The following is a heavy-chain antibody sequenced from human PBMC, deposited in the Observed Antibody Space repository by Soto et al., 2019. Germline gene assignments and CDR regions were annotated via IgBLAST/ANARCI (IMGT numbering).Heavy chain of an antibody. CDR3: ARLALYCGGDCYHDY. CDR1: GGSISSGGYS. CDR2: IYHSGST. J-gene: IGHJ4*02. D-gene: IGHD2-21*02. Sequence: SETLSLTCAVSGGSISSGGYSWSWIRQPPGKGLEWIGYIYHSGSTYYNPSLKSRVTISVDRSKNQFSLKLSSVTAADTAVYYCARLALYCGGDCYHDYWGKGTLVTVSS. V-gene: IGHV4-30-2*01.